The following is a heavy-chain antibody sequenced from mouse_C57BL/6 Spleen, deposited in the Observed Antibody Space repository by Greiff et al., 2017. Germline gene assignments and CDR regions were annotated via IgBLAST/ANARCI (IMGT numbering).Heavy chain of an antibody. CDR2: IYPGNSDT. CDR1: GYTFTSYW. V-gene: IGHV1-5*01. Sequence: VQLQQSGTVLARPGASVKMPCKTSGYTFTSYWMHWVKQRPGQGLEWIGAIYPGNSDTSYNQKFKGKAKLTAVTSASTAYMELSSLTNEDSAVYYCTREGYYGNYGDYWGQGTTLTVSS. D-gene: IGHD2-1*01. CDR3: TREGYYGNYGDY. J-gene: IGHJ2*01.